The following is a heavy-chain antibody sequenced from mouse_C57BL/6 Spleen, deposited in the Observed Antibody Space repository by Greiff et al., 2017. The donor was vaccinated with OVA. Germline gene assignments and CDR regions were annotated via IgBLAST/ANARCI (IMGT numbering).Heavy chain of an antibody. Sequence: QVQLKQSGAELVRPGASVTLSCKASGYTFTDYEMHWVKQTPVHGLEWIGAIDPETGGTAYNQKFKGKAILTADKSSSTAYMELRSLTSEDSAVYYCTRSTTVVATGNYFDYWGQGTTLTVSS. D-gene: IGHD1-1*01. CDR3: TRSTTVVATGNYFDY. CDR1: GYTFTDYE. CDR2: IDPETGGT. J-gene: IGHJ2*01. V-gene: IGHV1-15*01.